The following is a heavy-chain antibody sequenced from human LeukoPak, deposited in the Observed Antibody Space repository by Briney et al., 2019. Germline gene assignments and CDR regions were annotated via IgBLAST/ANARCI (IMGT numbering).Heavy chain of an antibody. CDR3: ARAPHRSSGWYKDGVFDY. CDR1: GYTFTSYG. J-gene: IGHJ4*02. D-gene: IGHD6-19*01. V-gene: IGHV1-18*01. Sequence: ASVKVSCKASGYTFTSYGISWVRQAPGQGLEWMGWISAYNGNTNYAQKLQGRVTMTTDTSTSTAYMELRSLRSDDTAVYYCARAPHRSSGWYKDGVFDYWGQGTLVTVSS. CDR2: ISAYNGNT.